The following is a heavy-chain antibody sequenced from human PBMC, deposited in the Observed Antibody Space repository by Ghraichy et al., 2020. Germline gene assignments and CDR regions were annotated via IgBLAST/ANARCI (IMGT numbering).Heavy chain of an antibody. D-gene: IGHD4-17*01. CDR1: GFTFGTSS. V-gene: IGHV3-23*01. Sequence: AGSLRLSCAASGFTFGTSSMTWVRQAPGQGLEWVSIINYNGRSTYYADSVKARFTISRDNSKNTLYLQMYSLRVEDSAIYYCAKEKMTTTAFDYWGQGALVTVSS. J-gene: IGHJ4*02. CDR2: INYNGRST. CDR3: AKEKMTTTAFDY.